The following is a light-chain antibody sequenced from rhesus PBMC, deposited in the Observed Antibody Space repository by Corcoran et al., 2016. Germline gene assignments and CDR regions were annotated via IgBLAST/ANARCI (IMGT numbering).Light chain of an antibody. CDR2: GAS. Sequence: ETVVTQSPATLALSPGERATLSCRASQSGGSYLAWYQRKPGQAPRPLINGASSRATGIPERFGGRVSGTDFTLTISSLEPEDVGVYYCQQISNLITFGPGTKLDIK. V-gene: IGKV3-24*04. CDR1: QSGGSY. CDR3: QQISNLIT. J-gene: IGKJ3*01.